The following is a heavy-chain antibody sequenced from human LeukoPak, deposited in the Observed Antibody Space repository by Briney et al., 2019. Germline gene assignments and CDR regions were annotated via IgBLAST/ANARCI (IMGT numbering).Heavy chain of an antibody. CDR3: ARSGYCSGGSCYIGRAFDI. CDR2: IYYSGST. CDR1: GGSISSYY. Sequence: PSETLSLTCAVSGGSISSYYWSWIRQPPGKGLEWIGYIYYSGSTNYNPSLKSRVTISVDTSKNQFSLKLSSVTAADTAVYYCARSGYCSGGSCYIGRAFDIWGQGTMVTVSS. D-gene: IGHD2-15*01. V-gene: IGHV4-59*01. J-gene: IGHJ3*02.